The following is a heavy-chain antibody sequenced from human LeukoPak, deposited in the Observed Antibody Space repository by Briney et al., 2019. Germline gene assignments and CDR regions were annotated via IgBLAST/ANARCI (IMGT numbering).Heavy chain of an antibody. V-gene: IGHV4-59*01. CDR1: GGSISSYY. J-gene: IGHJ3*02. Sequence: SETLSLTCTVSGGSISSYYWSWIRQPPGKGLEWIGYIYYSGSTNYNPSLKSRVTISVDTSKNQFSLKLSSVTAADTAVYHCARDKQNYDILTGYYRANAFDIWGQGTMVTVSS. CDR2: IYYSGST. D-gene: IGHD3-9*01. CDR3: ARDKQNYDILTGYYRANAFDI.